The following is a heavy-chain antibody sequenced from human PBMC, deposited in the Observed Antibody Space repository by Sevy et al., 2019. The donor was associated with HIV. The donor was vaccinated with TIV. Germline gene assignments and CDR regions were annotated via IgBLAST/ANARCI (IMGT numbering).Heavy chain of an antibody. CDR3: ARDRDDSSGFGMDV. J-gene: IGHJ6*02. Sequence: GGSLRLSCTASGFTFGDYAMSWVRQAPGKGLEWVGFIRSKAYGGTTEYAASVKGRFTISRDDSKSIAYLQMNSLRAEDTAVYYCARDRDDSSGFGMDVWGQGTTVTVSS. CDR2: IRSKAYGGTT. V-gene: IGHV3-49*04. D-gene: IGHD5-12*01. CDR1: GFTFGDYA.